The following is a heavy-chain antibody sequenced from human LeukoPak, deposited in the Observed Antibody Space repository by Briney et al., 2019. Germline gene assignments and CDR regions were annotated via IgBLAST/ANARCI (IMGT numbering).Heavy chain of an antibody. CDR1: GFIFDDHG. CDR3: ARDRSYGSFDY. J-gene: IGHJ4*02. CDR2: LNWNGGTT. D-gene: IGHD5-18*01. V-gene: IGHV3-20*04. Sequence: SGGSLRLSCAASGFIFDDHGMNWVRQAPGKGLEWVSGLNWNGGTTGYADSVKGRFTISRDNAKNSLYLQMNSLRAEDTALYYCARDRSYGSFDYWGQGTLVTVSS.